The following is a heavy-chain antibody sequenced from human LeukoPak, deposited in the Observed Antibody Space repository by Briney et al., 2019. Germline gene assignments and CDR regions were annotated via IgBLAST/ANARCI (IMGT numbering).Heavy chain of an antibody. CDR2: ISSSGSNI. CDR3: AELGITMIGGV. J-gene: IGHJ6*04. Sequence: GGSLRLSCAASGFTFSSYEMNWVCQAPGRGRGWVSYISSSGSNIYYADSVKGRFTISRDNAKNSLYLQMNSLRAEDTAVYYCAELGITMIGGVWGKGTTVTISS. D-gene: IGHD3-10*02. V-gene: IGHV3-48*03. CDR1: GFTFSSYE.